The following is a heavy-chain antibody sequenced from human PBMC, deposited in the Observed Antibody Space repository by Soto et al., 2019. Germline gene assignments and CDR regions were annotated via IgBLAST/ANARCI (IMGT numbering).Heavy chain of an antibody. CDR3: AAGYPTTVTNPIDY. Sequence: ASVKVSCKASGYTFSSYGISWVRQAPGQGLEWMGWISAHKGNVKYAQKLQGRVTMTTDTSTSTAYMELRSLRSDDTAVYYCAAGYPTTVTNPIDYWGQGTLVTVSS. D-gene: IGHD4-17*01. CDR2: ISAHKGNV. V-gene: IGHV1-18*01. CDR1: GYTFSSYG. J-gene: IGHJ4*02.